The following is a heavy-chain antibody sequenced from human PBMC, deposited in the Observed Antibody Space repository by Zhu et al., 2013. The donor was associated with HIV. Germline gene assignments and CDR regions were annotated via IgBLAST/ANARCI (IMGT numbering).Heavy chain of an antibody. CDR2: LNPNTGGT. V-gene: IGHV1-2*02. D-gene: IGHD2-8*02. CDR1: GYTFTNYF. Sequence: QAQLVQSGTEVKKPGASVKVSCKASGYTFTNYFIHWVRQAPGQGLEWMGWLNPNTGGTNFAQKFQGRLTVTRDSSINTAYMELSSLRSDDTAVYFCDENHTGRGRRRAWVDPVGPGNPGHGL. J-gene: IGHJ5*02. CDR3: DENHTGRGRRRAWVDP.